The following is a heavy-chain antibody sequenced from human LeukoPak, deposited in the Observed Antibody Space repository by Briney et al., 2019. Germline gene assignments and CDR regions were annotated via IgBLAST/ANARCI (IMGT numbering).Heavy chain of an antibody. J-gene: IGHJ4*02. CDR1: GFTFSNYW. CDR2: ISPDGRET. V-gene: IGHV3-7*01. Sequence: PGGSLRLSCVGSGFTFSNYWMDWVRQAPGKGLEWVAFISPDGRETNYAGSVKGRFTISRDNAKNSLYLQMNSLRAEDTAVYNSVRDSYTNTWHAPSRDYWGQGTLVTVSS. CDR3: VRDSYTNTWHAPSRDY. D-gene: IGHD3-10*01.